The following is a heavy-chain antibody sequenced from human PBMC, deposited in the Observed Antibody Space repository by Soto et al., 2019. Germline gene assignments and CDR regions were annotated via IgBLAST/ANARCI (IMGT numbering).Heavy chain of an antibody. J-gene: IGHJ3*02. D-gene: IGHD3-22*01. Sequence: QVQLVQSGAEVKKPGSSVKVSCKASGGTFSSYTISWVRQAPGQGLEWMGRIIPILGIANYAQKFQGRVTITADKSTSTAYMELSSLRSEDTAVYYCARDYYDSSGYYYAFDIWGQGTMVTVSS. V-gene: IGHV1-69*08. CDR3: ARDYYDSSGYYYAFDI. CDR1: GGTFSSYT. CDR2: IIPILGIA.